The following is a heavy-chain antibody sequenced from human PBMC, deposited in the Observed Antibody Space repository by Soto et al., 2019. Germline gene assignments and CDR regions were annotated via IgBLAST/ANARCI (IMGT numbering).Heavy chain of an antibody. Sequence: QVQLVQSGADVKKPGSSVKVSCKASGGSLSNYGISWVRLAPGQGLAWMGGIIPVFGTTNYGQKFQGRVTITADESTSIVYMDVTSLRSEDTAVYYCARGDATKIVVTTYYGMDVWGQGTTVTFSS. CDR2: IIPVFGTT. D-gene: IGHD4-17*01. CDR3: ARGDATKIVVTTYYGMDV. V-gene: IGHV1-69*12. CDR1: GGSLSNYG. J-gene: IGHJ6*02.